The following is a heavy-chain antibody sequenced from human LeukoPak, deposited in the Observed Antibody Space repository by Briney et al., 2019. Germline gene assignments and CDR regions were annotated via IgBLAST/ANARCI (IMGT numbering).Heavy chain of an antibody. D-gene: IGHD4-17*01. Sequence: PGGSLRLSCAASGFMLSTYWMTWVRQAPGKGLEWVANIKQDGNEENYVDSVKGRFTISRDNAKSSLYLQMNSLRAEDTAVYYCAREPVNYGDYKSYFDYWGQGTLVTVSS. J-gene: IGHJ4*02. CDR3: AREPVNYGDYKSYFDY. V-gene: IGHV3-7*01. CDR2: IKQDGNEE. CDR1: GFMLSTYW.